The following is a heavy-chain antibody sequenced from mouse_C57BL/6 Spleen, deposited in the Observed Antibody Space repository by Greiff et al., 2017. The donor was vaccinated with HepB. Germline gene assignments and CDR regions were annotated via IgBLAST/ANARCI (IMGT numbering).Heavy chain of an antibody. D-gene: IGHD2-4*01. CDR1: GYTFTSYW. V-gene: IGHV1-5*01. Sequence: EVQLQQSGTVLARPGASVKMSCKTSGYTFTSYWMHWVKQRPGQGLEWIGAIYPGNSDTSYNQKFKGKAKLTAVTSANTAYMELNSLTNEDSAVYYCTRDCDYDGDAIYYWGQGTSVTVSS. CDR3: TRDCDYDGDAIYY. CDR2: IYPGNSDT. J-gene: IGHJ4*01.